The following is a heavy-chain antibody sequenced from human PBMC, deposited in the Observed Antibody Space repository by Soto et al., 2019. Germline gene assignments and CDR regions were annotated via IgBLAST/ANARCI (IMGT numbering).Heavy chain of an antibody. CDR2: IRSKRYGGTA. Sequence: EVQLVESGGGLVKPGRSLTLSCTASGFTFGDYAVSWVRRAPGKGLEWVSFIRSKRYGGTAEYAASVKGRFTLSRDDSKSIAYLQMNSLKTEDAAVYYCTRLPRHPQSPFDYWGQGALVTVSS. V-gene: IGHV3-49*04. J-gene: IGHJ4*02. CDR3: TRLPRHPQSPFDY. CDR1: GFTFGDYA.